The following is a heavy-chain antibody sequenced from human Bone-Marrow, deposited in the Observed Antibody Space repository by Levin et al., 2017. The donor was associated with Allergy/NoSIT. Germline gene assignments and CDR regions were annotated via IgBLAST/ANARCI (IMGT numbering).Heavy chain of an antibody. D-gene: IGHD5-24*01. CDR1: GYTYATSR. CDR3: SREVREANYGDDVTGDY. J-gene: IGHJ4*02. V-gene: IGHV1-18*01. Sequence: ASVKVSCTASGYTYATSRINWVRQAPGQGLEWMGWISASKGYTKYAQKFQGRIAMTTDVSAATAYMELRSLRSDDTAVYYCSREVREANYGDDVTGDYWGQGTLVTVSS. CDR2: ISASKGYT.